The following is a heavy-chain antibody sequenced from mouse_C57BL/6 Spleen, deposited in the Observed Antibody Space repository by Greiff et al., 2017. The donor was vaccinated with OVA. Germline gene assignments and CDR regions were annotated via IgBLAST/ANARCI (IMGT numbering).Heavy chain of an antibody. CDR3: ARRDGSSYGYFDV. Sequence: QVQLKESGPGLVQPSQSLSITYTVSGFSLTSYGVHWVRQSPGKGLEWLGVIWSGGSTDYNAAFISRLSISKDNSKSQVFFKMNSLQADDTAIYYCARRDGSSYGYFDVWGTGTTVTVSS. CDR1: GFSLTSYG. CDR2: IWSGGST. D-gene: IGHD1-1*01. J-gene: IGHJ1*03. V-gene: IGHV2-2*01.